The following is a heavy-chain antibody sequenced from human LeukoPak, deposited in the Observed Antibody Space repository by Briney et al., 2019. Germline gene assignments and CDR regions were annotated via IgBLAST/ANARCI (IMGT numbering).Heavy chain of an antibody. V-gene: IGHV3-64D*09. J-gene: IGHJ4*02. D-gene: IGHD3-22*01. CDR1: GFTFSNYA. CDR3: VKGTESYCDSRSDY. Sequence: GGSLRLSCSASGFTFSNYAMHWVRQAPGKGLEYVSAISNNGGTTYYVDSEKGRFTISRDNSKNTLYLQMSSLRAEDTAVFYCVKGTESYCDSRSDYWGQGTLVTVSS. CDR2: ISNNGGTT.